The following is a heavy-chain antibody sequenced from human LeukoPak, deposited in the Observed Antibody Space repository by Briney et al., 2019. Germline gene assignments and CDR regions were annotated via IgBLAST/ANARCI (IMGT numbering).Heavy chain of an antibody. CDR3: ARVTRGYFDY. V-gene: IGHV4-34*01. J-gene: IGHJ4*02. CDR1: GGSFSGYY. CDR2: INHSGST. D-gene: IGHD3-10*01. Sequence: SEPLSLTCAVSGGSFSGYYWSWIRQPPGKGLEWIGEINHSGSTNYNPSLKSRVTTSVDTSKNQFSLKLSSVTAADTAVYYCARVTRGYFDYWGQGTLVTVSS.